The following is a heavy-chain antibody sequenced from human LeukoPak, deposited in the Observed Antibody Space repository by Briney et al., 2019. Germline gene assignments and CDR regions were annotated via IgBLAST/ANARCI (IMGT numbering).Heavy chain of an antibody. Sequence: GGSLRLSCAASGFTFSNYVMGWVRQDPGKGLQWVSIINGSGSFTSYADSVKGRFTISRDNSKNTLYVQVNSLGTEDTAAYYCAKGSYYDSSGSFYFDYWGQGTLVTVSS. CDR1: GFTFSNYV. CDR3: AKGSYYDSSGSFYFDY. V-gene: IGHV3-23*05. J-gene: IGHJ4*02. CDR2: INGSGSFT. D-gene: IGHD3-22*01.